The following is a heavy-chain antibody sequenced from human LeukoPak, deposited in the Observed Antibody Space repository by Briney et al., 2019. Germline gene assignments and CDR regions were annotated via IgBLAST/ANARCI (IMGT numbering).Heavy chain of an antibody. CDR1: GDPISSYH. CDR2: IYYSGST. J-gene: IGHJ4*02. D-gene: IGHD3-10*01. CDR3: ARTSMVRGVGPQFDY. V-gene: IGHV4-59*01. Sequence: IPSETLSLTCTVSGDPISSYHWSWIRQPPGKGLEWIGFIYYSGSTNYNPSLKSRVTISVDTSKNQFSLKLSSVTAADTAVYYCARTSMVRGVGPQFDYWGQGTLVTVSS.